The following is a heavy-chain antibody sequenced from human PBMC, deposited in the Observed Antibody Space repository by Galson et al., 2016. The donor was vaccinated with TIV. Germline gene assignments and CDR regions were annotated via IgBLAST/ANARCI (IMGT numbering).Heavy chain of an antibody. CDR3: ARVSGVVRGYGLDV. J-gene: IGHJ6*02. D-gene: IGHD3-10*01. V-gene: IGHV3-53*01. CDR1: GFPVSGTS. CDR2: IYSAGNT. Sequence: LRLSCAGSGFPVSGTSMSWVRQAPGKGLEWVSLIYSAGNTFYADSVKGRFTLSRDNSKNTVYLQISSLRVEDTAVYYCARVSGVVRGYGLDVWGQGTMVTVAS.